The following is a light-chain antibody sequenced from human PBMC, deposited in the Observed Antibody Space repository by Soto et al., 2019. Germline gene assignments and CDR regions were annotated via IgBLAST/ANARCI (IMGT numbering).Light chain of an antibody. Sequence: EIVLTQSPATLSLSPGERATLSCMASQSVSSYLAWYQQKPGQAPRLLIYDASNRATGIPARFSGSGSGTDFTLTISSLEPEDFAVYYCQQRSNWPPFFGGGTKVDIK. CDR3: QQRSNWPPF. V-gene: IGKV3-11*01. CDR2: DAS. J-gene: IGKJ4*01. CDR1: QSVSSY.